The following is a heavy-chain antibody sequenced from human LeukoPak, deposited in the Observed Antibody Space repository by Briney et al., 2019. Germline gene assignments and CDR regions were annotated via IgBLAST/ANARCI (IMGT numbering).Heavy chain of an antibody. J-gene: IGHJ6*02. D-gene: IGHD2-2*01. CDR1: GYTFTGYY. CDR3: ARGVARDIVVVPAAPRSGMDV. CDR2: INPNSGGT. Sequence: ASVKVSCKASGYTFTGYYMHWVRQAPGQGLEWMGWINPNSGGTNYAQKFQGRVTMTRDTSISTAYMELSRLRSDDTAVYYCARGVARDIVVVPAAPRSGMDVWGQGTTVTVSS. V-gene: IGHV1-2*02.